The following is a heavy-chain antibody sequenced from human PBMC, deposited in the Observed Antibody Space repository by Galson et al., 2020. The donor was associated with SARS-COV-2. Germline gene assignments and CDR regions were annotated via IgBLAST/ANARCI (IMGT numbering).Heavy chain of an antibody. J-gene: IGHJ6*02. CDR3: ARDQEYYDFWSGYLGVGAAHHYYYGMDV. Sequence: GESLKISCAASGFTFSNYAMHWVRQAPGKGLEWVAVISYDGSNKYYADSVKGRFTISRDISKNTLYLQMNSLRAEDTAVYYCARDQEYYDFWSGYLGVGAAHHYYYGMDVWGQGTTVTVSS. V-gene: IGHV3-30-3*01. CDR1: GFTFSNYA. D-gene: IGHD3-3*01. CDR2: ISYDGSNK.